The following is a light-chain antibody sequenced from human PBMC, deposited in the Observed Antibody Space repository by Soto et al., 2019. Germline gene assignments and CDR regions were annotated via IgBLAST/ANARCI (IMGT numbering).Light chain of an antibody. CDR3: QQRSGWPRT. CDR2: DAS. Sequence: EFVLTQSPGTLSLSPGERATLSCRASQTVRNNYLAWYQQKPGQAPRLLIYDASNRATGIPARFSGSGSGTDFTLTISSLEPEDFALYYCQQRSGWPRTFGQGTKV. V-gene: IGKV3-11*01. CDR1: QTVRNNY. J-gene: IGKJ1*01.